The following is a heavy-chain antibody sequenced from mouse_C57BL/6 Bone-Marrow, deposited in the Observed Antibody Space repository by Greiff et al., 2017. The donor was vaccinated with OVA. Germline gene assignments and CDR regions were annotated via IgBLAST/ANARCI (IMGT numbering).Heavy chain of an antibody. D-gene: IGHD1-1*01. J-gene: IGHJ3*01. CDR2: ISDGGSYT. Sequence: EVKLVESGGGLVKPGGSLKLSCAASGFTFSSYAMSWVRQTPEKRLEWVATISDGGSYTYYPDNVKGRFPISRDNAKNNLYLQMSHLKSEDTAMYYCASHYYGSSFPAWFAYWGQGTLVTVSA. V-gene: IGHV5-4*03. CDR1: GFTFSSYA. CDR3: ASHYYGSSFPAWFAY.